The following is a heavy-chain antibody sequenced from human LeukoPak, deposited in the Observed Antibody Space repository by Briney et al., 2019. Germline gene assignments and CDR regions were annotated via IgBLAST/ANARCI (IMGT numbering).Heavy chain of an antibody. CDR3: ARIDYSNAFDI. CDR1: GYTFTGYD. V-gene: IGHV1-8*03. D-gene: IGHD4-11*01. J-gene: IGHJ3*02. CDR2: MNPNSGNS. Sequence: ASVKVSCKASGYTFTGYDINWVRQATGQGLEWMGWMNPNSGNSGCAQRFQGRVTITRNTSISTAYMELSSLRSEDTAVYYCARIDYSNAFDIWGQGTMVTVSS.